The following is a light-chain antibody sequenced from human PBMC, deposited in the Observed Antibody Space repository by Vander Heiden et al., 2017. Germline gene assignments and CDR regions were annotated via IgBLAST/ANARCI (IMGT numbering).Light chain of an antibody. CDR2: KVS. J-gene: IGKJ2*01. Sequence: DVVMTQSPLSLPVTLGQPASISCKSSQSLVYRDGNSYLNWFQQRPGQSPRRLIYKVSNRDSGVPDRFSGSGAGTDFTLKISRVEAEDVGVYYCRQGTHWPYTFGQGTKLEIK. V-gene: IGKV2-30*01. CDR3: RQGTHWPYT. CDR1: QSLVYRDGNSY.